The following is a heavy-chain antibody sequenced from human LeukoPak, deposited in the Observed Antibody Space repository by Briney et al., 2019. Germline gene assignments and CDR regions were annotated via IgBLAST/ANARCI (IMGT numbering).Heavy chain of an antibody. V-gene: IGHV3-23*01. CDR3: AKTLRESSGREYFDL. D-gene: IGHD6-19*01. CDR2: VSGSGGST. Sequence: GGSLRLSCAASAFTFSSYAMSWVRQAPGKGLEWVSGVSGSGGSTYYADSVKGRFTISRDNSKNTLYLQLNSLRVEDTAEYYCAKTLRESSGREYFDLWGRGTLVSVSS. CDR1: AFTFSSYA. J-gene: IGHJ2*01.